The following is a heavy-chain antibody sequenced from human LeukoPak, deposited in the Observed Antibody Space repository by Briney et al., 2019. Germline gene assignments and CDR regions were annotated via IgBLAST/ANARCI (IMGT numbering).Heavy chain of an antibody. D-gene: IGHD1-26*01. CDR2: IYYSGGT. V-gene: IGHV4-59*08. CDR3: ARPSGSSDDAFDI. Sequence: SETLSLTCTVSGGSISSYYWSWIRQPPGKGLEWIGYIYYSGGTNYNPSLKSRVTISVDTSKNQFSLKLSSVTAADTAVYYCARPSGSSDDAFDIWGQGTMVTVSS. J-gene: IGHJ3*02. CDR1: GGSISSYY.